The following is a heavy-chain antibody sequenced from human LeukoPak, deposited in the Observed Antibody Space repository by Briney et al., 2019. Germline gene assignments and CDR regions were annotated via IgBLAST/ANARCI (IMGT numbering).Heavy chain of an antibody. Sequence: ASAKVSCKASGYTFTGYLIHWVRQAPGQGLEWMGWINPNSGATYYAQMFQGRVTMARDSSISTAYVELSRLKSGDTAVYYCARGRSNTSWFGWFDPWGQGTRVTVSS. J-gene: IGHJ5*02. V-gene: IGHV1-2*02. CDR3: ARGRSNTSWFGWFDP. D-gene: IGHD3-10*01. CDR1: GYTFTGYL. CDR2: INPNSGAT.